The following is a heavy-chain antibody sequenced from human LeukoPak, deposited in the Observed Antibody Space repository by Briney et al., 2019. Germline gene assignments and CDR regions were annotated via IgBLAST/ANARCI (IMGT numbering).Heavy chain of an antibody. CDR3: ARAPGGPYDSSGYAY. Sequence: PGGSLRLSCAASGFTFSSYSMNWVRQAPGKGLEWVSSISGSSSYIYYADSVKGRFTISRDNAKNSLYLQMNSLRAEDTAVYYCARAPGGPYDSSGYAYWGQGTLVTVSS. J-gene: IGHJ4*02. CDR2: ISGSSSYI. V-gene: IGHV3-21*01. CDR1: GFTFSSYS. D-gene: IGHD3-22*01.